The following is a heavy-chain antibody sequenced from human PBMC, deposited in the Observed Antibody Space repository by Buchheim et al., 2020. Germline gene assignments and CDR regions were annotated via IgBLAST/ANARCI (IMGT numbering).Heavy chain of an antibody. CDR3: ASLQGSSSVRPVYYYYYGMDV. V-gene: IGHV1-8*01. D-gene: IGHD6-6*01. J-gene: IGHJ6*02. CDR1: GYTFTSYD. CDR2: MNPNSGNT. Sequence: QVQLVQSGAEVKKPGASVKVSCKASGYTFTSYDINWVRQATGQGLEWMGWMNPNSGNTGYAQKFQGRVTMTRNTSISTAYMELSSLRSEDTAVYYCASLQGSSSVRPVYYYYYGMDVWGQGTT.